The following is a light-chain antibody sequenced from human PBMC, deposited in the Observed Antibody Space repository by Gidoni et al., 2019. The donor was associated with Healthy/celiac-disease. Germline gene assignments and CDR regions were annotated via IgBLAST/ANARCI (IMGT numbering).Light chain of an antibody. J-gene: IGLJ2*01. Sequence: QSALTQPPSASGSPGQSVTIPCTGTSSDVGGYNYVPWYQQHPGNAPKRMLYEVSTRPSGVPDLFSGSKSGNTASLTVSGLQAEDEADYYCSSYAGSNNVVFGGGTKLTVL. V-gene: IGLV2-8*01. CDR1: SSDVGGYNY. CDR3: SSYAGSNNVV. CDR2: EVS.